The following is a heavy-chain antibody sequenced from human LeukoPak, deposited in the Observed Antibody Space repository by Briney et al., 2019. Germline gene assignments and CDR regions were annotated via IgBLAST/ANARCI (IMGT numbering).Heavy chain of an antibody. V-gene: IGHV4-59*01. CDR2: THHSGAT. CDR1: GVSITSNY. D-gene: IGHD5-18*01. CDR3: ARSSGHSYGDFDY. J-gene: IGHJ4*02. Sequence: SETPSLTCSVPGVSITSNYWTWIRQPPGKGLEWLGYTHHSGATSYNPSLKSRSTMSLDTSNNQFSLKLSSVTAADTAVYYCARSSGHSYGDFDYWGQGNLVTVSS.